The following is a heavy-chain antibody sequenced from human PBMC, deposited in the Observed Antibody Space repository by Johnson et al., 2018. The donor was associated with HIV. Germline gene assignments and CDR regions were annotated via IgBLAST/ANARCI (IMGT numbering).Heavy chain of an antibody. Sequence: MQLVESGGGLVQPGGSLRLSCAASGFTFSSYDMHWVRQATGKGLEWVSAIGTAGTTYYADSVKGRFTISRDNSKNTLYLQMNSLRVEDTAVYYCARRLITREGSDSPTDAFDIWGQGTMVTVSS. CDR2: IGTAGTT. CDR1: GFTFSSYD. D-gene: IGHD1-26*01. V-gene: IGHV3-13*01. J-gene: IGHJ3*02. CDR3: ARRLITREGSDSPTDAFDI.